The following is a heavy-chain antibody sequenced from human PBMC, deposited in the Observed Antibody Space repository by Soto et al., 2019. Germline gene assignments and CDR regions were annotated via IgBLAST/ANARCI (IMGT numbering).Heavy chain of an antibody. CDR1: GFTFSNYG. Sequence: ASVKVSCKASGFTFSNYGLNWVRQAPGQGLEWMGWVSANNGHTNYAQNLQGRVSMTTDTSTSAAYMELRGLRFDDTAVYYCARDIESVTAKHFFYYYAMDVWGQGTTVTVSS. CDR3: ARDIESVTAKHFFYYYAMDV. J-gene: IGHJ6*02. D-gene: IGHD2-8*01. CDR2: VSANNGHT. V-gene: IGHV1-18*01.